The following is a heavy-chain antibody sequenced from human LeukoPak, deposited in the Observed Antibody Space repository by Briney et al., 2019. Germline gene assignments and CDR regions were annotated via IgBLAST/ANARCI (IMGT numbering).Heavy chain of an antibody. CDR3: ARGYSSGWYEGWFDP. CDR2: IYSGGST. D-gene: IGHD6-19*01. J-gene: IGHJ5*02. CDR1: GFTVSSNY. Sequence: GGSLRLSCAASGFTVSSNYMSWVRQAPGKGLEWVSVIYSGGSTYYADSVKGRFTISRDNSKNTLYLQMNSLRAEDTAVYYCARGYSSGWYEGWFDPWGQGTLVTVSS. V-gene: IGHV3-53*01.